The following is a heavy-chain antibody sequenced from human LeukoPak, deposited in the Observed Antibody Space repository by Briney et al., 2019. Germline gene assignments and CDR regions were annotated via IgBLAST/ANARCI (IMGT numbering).Heavy chain of an antibody. Sequence: ASVKVSCKASGYTFTSYYMHWVRQAPGQGHEWMGIINPSGGSTSYAQKFQGRVTMTRDTSTSTVYMELSSLRSEDTAVYYCARKGPYYGDHVGYYYYYMDVWGKGTTVTVSS. CDR2: INPSGGST. CDR3: ARKGPYYGDHVGYYYYYMDV. CDR1: GYTFTSYY. D-gene: IGHD4-17*01. J-gene: IGHJ6*03. V-gene: IGHV1-46*01.